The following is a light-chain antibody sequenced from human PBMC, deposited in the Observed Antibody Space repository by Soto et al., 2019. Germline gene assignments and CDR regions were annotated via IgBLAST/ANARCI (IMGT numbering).Light chain of an antibody. CDR3: QQYGSSLTWT. Sequence: EIGLTQSPGTLSLSPGERATLSCRASQSVSSSYLAWYQQKPGQAPRLLIYSASSRATGIPDRFSGSGSGTDFTLTISRLEPEDFAVYYCQQYGSSLTWTFGQGTKVEIK. J-gene: IGKJ1*01. CDR1: QSVSSSY. CDR2: SAS. V-gene: IGKV3-20*01.